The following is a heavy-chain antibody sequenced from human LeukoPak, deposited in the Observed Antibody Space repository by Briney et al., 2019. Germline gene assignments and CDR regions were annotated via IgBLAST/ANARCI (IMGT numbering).Heavy chain of an antibody. CDR3: ASTYYDFWSGYLDAFDI. CDR2: IYNSGNT. Sequence: SETLSLTCTVSGGTISTYYWSWIRQPPGTGLEWIGHIYNSGNTNYSPSLKSRVTISVDTSKNQFSLKLSSVTAADTAVYYCASTYYDFWSGYLDAFDIWGQGIMVTVSS. J-gene: IGHJ3*02. D-gene: IGHD3-3*01. CDR1: GGTISTYY. V-gene: IGHV4-59*08.